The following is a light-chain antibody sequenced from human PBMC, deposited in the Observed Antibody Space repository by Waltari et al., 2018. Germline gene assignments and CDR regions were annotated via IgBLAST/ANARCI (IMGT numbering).Light chain of an antibody. J-gene: IGKJ1*01. Sequence: DIQMTQSPSTLSASVGDKVTVTCRASQSISILVAWYQQKPGKAPKVLIYKASTLERGVPSRISGSGSGTELTITISSLQPDDFATYYCQQYNSYEWTFGQGTKVEIK. CDR1: QSISIL. CDR2: KAS. V-gene: IGKV1-5*03. CDR3: QQYNSYEWT.